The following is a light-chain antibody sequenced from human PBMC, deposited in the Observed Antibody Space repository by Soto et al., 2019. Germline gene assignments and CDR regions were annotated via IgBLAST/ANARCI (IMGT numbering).Light chain of an antibody. CDR1: QRISSW. J-gene: IGKJ1*01. V-gene: IGKV1-5*01. Sequence: DIQMTQSPSTLCASVEDRVTLTCRASQRISSWLAWYQQKPGKAPKFLIYDGSTLESGVPARFSGSGSGTEFTLTISSLQPDDFGTYFCQQYDSYPWTFGQGTKVDIK. CDR3: QQYDSYPWT. CDR2: DGS.